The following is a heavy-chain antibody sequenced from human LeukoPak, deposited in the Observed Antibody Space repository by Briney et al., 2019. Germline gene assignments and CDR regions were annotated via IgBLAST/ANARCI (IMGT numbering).Heavy chain of an antibody. CDR2: ITETGGST. V-gene: IGHV3-23*01. Sequence: GGSLRLSCAASGFTFSSYWMHWVRQAPGKGLEWVSAITETGGSTYYAGSVKGRFTISRDNSKNTLYLQMTSLRADDTAVYYCANWRTGTTGGDYYGMDVWGQGTTVTVSS. D-gene: IGHD1-1*01. J-gene: IGHJ6*02. CDR3: ANWRTGTTGGDYYGMDV. CDR1: GFTFSSYW.